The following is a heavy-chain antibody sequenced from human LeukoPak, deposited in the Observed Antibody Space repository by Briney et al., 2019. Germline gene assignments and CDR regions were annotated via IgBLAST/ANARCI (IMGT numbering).Heavy chain of an antibody. J-gene: IGHJ5*02. V-gene: IGHV3-23*01. CDR3: AKTVPRYCGGDCYPSVNWFDP. CDR2: ISGSGGST. Sequence: GGSLRLSCAASGFTFSSYAMSWVRQAPGKGLEWVSAISGSGGSTYYADSVKGRFTISRDKSKNTLYLQMNSLRAEDTAVYYCAKTVPRYCGGDCYPSVNWFDPWGQGTLVTVSS. CDR1: GFTFSSYA. D-gene: IGHD2-21*02.